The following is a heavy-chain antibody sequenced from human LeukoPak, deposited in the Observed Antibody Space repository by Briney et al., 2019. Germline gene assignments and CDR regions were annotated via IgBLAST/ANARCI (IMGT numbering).Heavy chain of an antibody. J-gene: IGHJ6*03. CDR1: GGSISSSS. V-gene: IGHV3-21*01. CDR2: ISSGSSYI. Sequence: ETLSLTCTVSGGSISSSSYYWGWIRQPPGKGLEWVSSISSGSSYIYYADSVKGRFTISRDNAKTSLYLQMNSLSAEDTAVYYCAYTSGYDFSSYYYYYMDVWGKGTTVTVSS. D-gene: IGHD5-12*01. CDR3: AYTSGYDFSSYYYYYMDV.